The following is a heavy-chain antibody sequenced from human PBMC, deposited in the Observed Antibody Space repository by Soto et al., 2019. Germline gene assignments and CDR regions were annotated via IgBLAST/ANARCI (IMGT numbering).Heavy chain of an antibody. Sequence: PGESLKISCKASGYSFTTYWIACVRQMPGKGLEWMVIIFPGDPDTRYSPSFQGQVTISVDKPISTAYLQWSSLKASDTAIYYCAGGYHYARGTFAVWAQGTLVTVSS. CDR3: AGGYHYARGTFAV. V-gene: IGHV5-51*01. CDR2: IFPGDPDT. J-gene: IGHJ3*01. D-gene: IGHD3-10*02. CDR1: GYSFTTYW.